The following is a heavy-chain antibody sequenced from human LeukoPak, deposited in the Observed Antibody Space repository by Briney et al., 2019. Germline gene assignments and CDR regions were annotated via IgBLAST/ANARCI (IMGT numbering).Heavy chain of an antibody. D-gene: IGHD3-10*01. V-gene: IGHV5-51*01. CDR1: GYSFTSYW. Sequence: KGGESLKISCKGSGYSFTSYWIGWVRQMPGKGLEWMGIIYPGDSDTRYSPSFQGQVTISADKSISTAYLQWSSLKASDTAMYYCARLPITMVRGVIIRYYFDYWGQGTLVTVSS. J-gene: IGHJ4*02. CDR3: ARLPITMVRGVIIRYYFDY. CDR2: IYPGDSDT.